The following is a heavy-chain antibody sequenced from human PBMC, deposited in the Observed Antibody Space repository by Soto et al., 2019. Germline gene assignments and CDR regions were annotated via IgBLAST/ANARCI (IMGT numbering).Heavy chain of an antibody. CDR2: IKQDGSEK. D-gene: IGHD2-15*01. J-gene: IGHJ4*02. Sequence: GSLRLSCAASGFTFSSYWMSWVRQAPGKGLEWVANIKQDGSEKYYVDSVKGRFTISRDNAKNSLYLQMNSLRAEDTAVYYCARASSTIVVVVAATWYFDYWGQGTLVTVSS. CDR3: ARASSTIVVVVAATWYFDY. V-gene: IGHV3-7*01. CDR1: GFTFSSYW.